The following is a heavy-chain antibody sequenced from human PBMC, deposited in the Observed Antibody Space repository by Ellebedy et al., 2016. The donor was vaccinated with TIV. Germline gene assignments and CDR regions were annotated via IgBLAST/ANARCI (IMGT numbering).Heavy chain of an antibody. V-gene: IGHV3-23*01. Sequence: GESLKISCAASGFTFTNYPMSWVRQAPGKGLEWVSVISANGGTTYYADSVKGRFTISRDNAKNSLYLQMNSLRAEDTAVYYCAKEGADSRLDFWGQGTLVTVSS. D-gene: IGHD1-26*01. CDR1: GFTFTNYP. CDR3: AKEGADSRLDF. CDR2: ISANGGTT. J-gene: IGHJ4*02.